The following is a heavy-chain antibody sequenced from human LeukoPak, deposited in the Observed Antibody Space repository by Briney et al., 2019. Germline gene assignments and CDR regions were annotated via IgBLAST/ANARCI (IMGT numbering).Heavy chain of an antibody. CDR1: GGTFSSYA. V-gene: IGHV1-69*05. CDR2: IIPIFGTA. D-gene: IGHD5-12*01. J-gene: IGHJ4*02. Sequence: ASVKVSCKASGGTFSSYAISWVRQAPGQRLEWMGGIIPIFGTANYAQKFQGRVTITTDESTSTAYMELSSLRSEDTAVYYCARDVPNSGYDYYFDYWGQGTLVTVSS. CDR3: ARDVPNSGYDYYFDY.